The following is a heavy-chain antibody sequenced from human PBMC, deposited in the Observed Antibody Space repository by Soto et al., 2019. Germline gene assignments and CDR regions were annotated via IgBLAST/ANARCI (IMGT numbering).Heavy chain of an antibody. CDR3: ARDPPGIAASGAGG. Sequence: EVQLVESGGGLIQPGGSLRLSCAASGFTVSNNYMRWVRQAPGKGLEWVSLIYSGGNTHYVDSVKGRFTISRDDSKNTLYLQMNSLRVEDTAVYYCARDPPGIAASGAGGWGQGTLVTVSS. V-gene: IGHV3-53*01. CDR1: GFTVSNNY. J-gene: IGHJ4*02. D-gene: IGHD6-13*01. CDR2: IYSGGNT.